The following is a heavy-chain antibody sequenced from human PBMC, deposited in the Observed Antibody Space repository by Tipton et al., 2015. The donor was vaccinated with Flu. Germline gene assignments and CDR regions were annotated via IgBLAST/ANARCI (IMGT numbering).Heavy chain of an antibody. CDR3: AKVESFFYGYFDC. CDR2: ISWNTGTT. V-gene: IGHV3-9*01. D-gene: IGHD2/OR15-2a*01. Sequence: RSLRLSCAASGFTFDDYGMHWVRQAPGKGLEWVSGISWNTGTTDYADSVKGRFTISRDNAKNSLYLQMNSLRPEDTALYYCAKVESFFYGYFDCWGQGTLVTVSS. J-gene: IGHJ4*02. CDR1: GFTFDDYG.